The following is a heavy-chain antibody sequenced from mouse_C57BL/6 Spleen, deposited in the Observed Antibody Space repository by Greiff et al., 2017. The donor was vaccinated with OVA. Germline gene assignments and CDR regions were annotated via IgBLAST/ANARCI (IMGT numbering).Heavy chain of an antibody. V-gene: IGHV1-53*01. D-gene: IGHD1-1*01. J-gene: IGHJ4*01. CDR2: IDPNNGGT. CDR1: GYKFTSYW. Sequence: QVQLQQPGTELVKPGASVKLSCKASGYKFTSYWMHWVKQRPGQGLEWIGNIDPNNGGTNYNERFKNKATLTVDKSSSTTYMRLNSLTSEDSAVYDCAREGLITTRAMGYWGQGTSVTVSS. CDR3: AREGLITTRAMGY.